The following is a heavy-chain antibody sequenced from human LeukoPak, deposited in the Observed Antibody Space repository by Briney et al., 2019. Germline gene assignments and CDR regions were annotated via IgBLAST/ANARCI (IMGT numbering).Heavy chain of an antibody. V-gene: IGHV3-23*01. Sequence: SGGSLRLSCAASGFTFSSYAMSWVRQAPGKGLEWVSAISGSGGSTYYADSVKGRFTISRDNSKNTLYLQMNSLRAEDTAVYYCARERGHGSGHPYYGMDVWGQGTTVTVSS. J-gene: IGHJ6*02. CDR2: ISGSGGST. CDR3: ARERGHGSGHPYYGMDV. CDR1: GFTFSSYA. D-gene: IGHD3-10*01.